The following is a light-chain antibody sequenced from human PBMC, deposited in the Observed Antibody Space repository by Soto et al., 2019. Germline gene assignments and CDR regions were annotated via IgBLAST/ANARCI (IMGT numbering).Light chain of an antibody. CDR1: QSVDSN. CDR3: QQYDNWPLT. V-gene: IGKV3D-15*01. J-gene: IGKJ4*01. CDR2: GAS. Sequence: EIVMTQSPATLSVSPGERATLSCRASQSVDSNLAWYQQKPGQAPRLLIFGASTRATGIPARFSGSGSGTDFTLTISSLKSEDFGVYFCQQYDNWPLTFGGGTKVDIK.